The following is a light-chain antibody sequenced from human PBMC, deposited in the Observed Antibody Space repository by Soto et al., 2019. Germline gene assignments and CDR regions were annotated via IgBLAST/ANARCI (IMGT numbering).Light chain of an antibody. CDR2: GAY. Sequence: ELVLTQSPGTLSMSPGERATLSCRASQSVLSNYLAWYQQKPGQAPRLFIYGAYNRATGIPDRFSGGGSGTEFTLTISRLEPEDFAVYSCQQYTNSLYTFGQGTKLDIK. J-gene: IGKJ2*01. CDR3: QQYTNSLYT. V-gene: IGKV3-20*01. CDR1: QSVLSNY.